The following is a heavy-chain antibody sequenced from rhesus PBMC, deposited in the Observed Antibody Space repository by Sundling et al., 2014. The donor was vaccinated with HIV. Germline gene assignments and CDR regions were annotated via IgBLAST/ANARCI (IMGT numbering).Heavy chain of an antibody. D-gene: IGHD1-1-1*01. Sequence: QVQLQESGPGLVKPSETLSLTCAVSGDSITSSYWNWIRQSPGKRLEWIGRISGGAGNTDFNPSLKSRVTISKDTSKNQFSLKLSFVTAADTAVYYCARDSYYWGQGVLVTVSS. J-gene: IGHJ4*01. CDR3: ARDSYY. V-gene: IGHV4-173*01. CDR1: GDSITSSY. CDR2: ISGGAGNT.